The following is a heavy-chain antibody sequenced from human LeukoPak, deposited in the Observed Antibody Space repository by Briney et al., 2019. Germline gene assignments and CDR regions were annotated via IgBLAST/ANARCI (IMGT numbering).Heavy chain of an antibody. J-gene: IGHJ4*02. D-gene: IGHD6-19*01. CDR2: ISSDSTHI. CDR1: GFTFSDYS. V-gene: IGHV3-21*01. Sequence: GGSLRLSFAASGFTFSDYSMNWVRQAPGKGLEWVSSISSDSTHILYADSVRGRFTISRDNAENSLYLQMNSLRAEDTAVYYCARFETVAAKPFEYWGQGTLVTVSS. CDR3: ARFETVAAKPFEY.